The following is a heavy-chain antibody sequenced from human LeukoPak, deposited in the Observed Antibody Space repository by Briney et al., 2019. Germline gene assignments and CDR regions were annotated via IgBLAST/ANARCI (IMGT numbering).Heavy chain of an antibody. CDR3: ARRFMVTFGGVIGPFDY. J-gene: IGHJ4*02. CDR1: GYSISSGYY. D-gene: IGHD3-16*02. CDR2: IYYSGST. Sequence: SETLSLTCAVSGYSISSGYYWGWIRQPPGKGLEWIGGIYYSGSTYYNPSLKSRVTISVDTSKNQFSLKLSSVTAADTAVYYCARRFMVTFGGVIGPFDYWGQGTLVTVTS. V-gene: IGHV4-38-2*01.